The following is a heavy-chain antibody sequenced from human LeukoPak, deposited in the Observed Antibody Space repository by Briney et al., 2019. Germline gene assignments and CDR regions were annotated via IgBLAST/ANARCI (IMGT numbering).Heavy chain of an antibody. D-gene: IGHD6-13*01. V-gene: IGHV3-23*01. Sequence: GGSLRLSCAASGFTFSAYAMSWVRQAPGKGLEWVSDISGNGGSTYYADSVKGRFTISRDNSKNTLYLQMNSLRAEDTAVYYCARVKAAAGFRTYYYGMDVWGQGTTVTVSS. CDR2: ISGNGGST. CDR1: GFTFSAYA. CDR3: ARVKAAAGFRTYYYGMDV. J-gene: IGHJ6*02.